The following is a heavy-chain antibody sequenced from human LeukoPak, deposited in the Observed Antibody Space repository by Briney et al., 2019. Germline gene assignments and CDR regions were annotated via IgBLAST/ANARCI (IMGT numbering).Heavy chain of an antibody. J-gene: IGHJ4*02. CDR3: ARGSFYDYVWGSYLNYFDY. CDR2: IYYSGST. V-gene: IGHV4-59*11. CDR1: GGSISSHY. D-gene: IGHD3-16*02. Sequence: PSETLSLTCTVSGGSISSHYWSWIRQPPGKGVEWIGYIYYSGSTNYNPSLKSRVTISVDTSKNQFSLKLSSVTAADTAVHHCARGSFYDYVWGSYLNYFDYWGQGTLVTVSP.